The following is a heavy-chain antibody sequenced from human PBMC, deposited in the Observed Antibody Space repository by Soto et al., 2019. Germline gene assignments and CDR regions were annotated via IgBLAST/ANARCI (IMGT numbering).Heavy chain of an antibody. J-gene: IGHJ3*02. D-gene: IGHD3-22*01. V-gene: IGHV3-7*04. CDR1: GFTFNNYW. CDR3: ARGDYHDTTGPFSDAFDI. CDR2: IKQDGRAA. Sequence: EMQLVESGGGLVQPGGSLRLSCAASGFTFNNYWMSWVRQAPGKGLEWVANIKQDGRAAWYVDSVKGRFTISRDNARKSLYLQMNSLRLEDTAMYYCARGDYHDTTGPFSDAFDIWGRGTMVTVSS.